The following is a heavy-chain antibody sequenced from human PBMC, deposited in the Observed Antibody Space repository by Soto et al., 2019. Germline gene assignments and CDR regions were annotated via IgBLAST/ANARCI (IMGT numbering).Heavy chain of an antibody. CDR3: ARVFSGGWTVDY. J-gene: IGHJ4*02. CDR2: IYYDGSKE. CDR1: GFPVNHFA. V-gene: IGHV3-33*01. Sequence: PGCSLILSCYASGFPVNHFAMHWVRQAPGKGLEWVAIIYYDGSKEYYANSVKGRFTISRDNFKNTLYLQMNSLRAEDTAVYYCARVFSGGWTVDYWGQGTLVTVSS. D-gene: IGHD6-19*01.